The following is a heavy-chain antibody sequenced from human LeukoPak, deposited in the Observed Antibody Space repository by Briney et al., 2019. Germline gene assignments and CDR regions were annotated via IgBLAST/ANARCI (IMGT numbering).Heavy chain of an antibody. CDR3: ARAPAWYVDAFDI. Sequence: SETLSLTCTVSGGSISSYYWSWIRQPPGKGLEWIGYIYYSGSTNYNPSLKSRVTISVDTSKNQFSMKLSSVTAAATAVYYCARAPAWYVDAFDIWGQGTMVTVSS. CDR1: GGSISSYY. CDR2: IYYSGST. D-gene: IGHD2-15*01. J-gene: IGHJ3*02. V-gene: IGHV4-59*01.